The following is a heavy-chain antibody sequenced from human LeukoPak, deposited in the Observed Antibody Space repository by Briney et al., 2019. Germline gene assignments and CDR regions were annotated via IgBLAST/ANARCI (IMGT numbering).Heavy chain of an antibody. J-gene: IGHJ6*03. CDR2: IYHSGST. CDR1: GYSISSGYY. D-gene: IGHD3-10*01. V-gene: IGHV4-38-2*02. CDR3: VTAAAKSGDYYYYMDV. Sequence: PSETLSLTCTVSGYSISSGYYWGWIRQPPGKGLEWIGSIYHSGSTYYNPSLKSRVTISVDTSKNQFSLKLSSVTAADTAVYYCVTAAAKSGDYYYYMDVWGKGTTVTISS.